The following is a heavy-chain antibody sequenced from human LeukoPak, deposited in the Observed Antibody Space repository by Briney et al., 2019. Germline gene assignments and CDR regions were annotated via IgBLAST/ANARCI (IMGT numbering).Heavy chain of an antibody. CDR1: GGTFSSYA. CDR3: ASSGYSYGITGYYYYGMDV. CDR2: IIPIFGTA. J-gene: IGHJ6*02. D-gene: IGHD5-18*01. Sequence: SVTVACKASGGTFSSYAISWVRQAPGQGLEGMGGIIPIFGTANYAQKFQGRVTITADESTSTAYMELSSLRSEDTAVYYCASSGYSYGITGYYYYGMDVWGQGTTVTVSS. V-gene: IGHV1-69*13.